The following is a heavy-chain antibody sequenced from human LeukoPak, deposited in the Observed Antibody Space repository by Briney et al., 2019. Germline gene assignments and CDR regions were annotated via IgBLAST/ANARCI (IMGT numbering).Heavy chain of an antibody. V-gene: IGHV4-59*01. CDR2: IYYSGST. CDR1: GGSISSYY. D-gene: IGHD6-13*01. Sequence: PSETLSLTCTVSGGSISSYYWSWIRQPPGKGLEWIGYIYYSGSTKYNPSLKSRVTISLDTSKNQFSLKLSSVTAADTAVYYCARGGDSSSGLTWFDPWGQGTLVTVSS. CDR3: ARGGDSSSGLTWFDP. J-gene: IGHJ5*02.